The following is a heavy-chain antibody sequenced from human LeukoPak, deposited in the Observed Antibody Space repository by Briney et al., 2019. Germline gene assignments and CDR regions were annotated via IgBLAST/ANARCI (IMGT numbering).Heavy chain of an antibody. D-gene: IGHD3-16*01. Sequence: GGSLRLSCAASGFTVSSDYMTWARQAPGKGLEWVSSIDVAGNTNYADSVRGRFTISRDNSKNTLYLHMNSLRAEDTAVYYCTRDVSGSRPNYWGQGTLVTVTS. J-gene: IGHJ4*02. CDR2: IDVAGNT. CDR3: TRDVSGSRPNY. CDR1: GFTVSSDY. V-gene: IGHV3-53*01.